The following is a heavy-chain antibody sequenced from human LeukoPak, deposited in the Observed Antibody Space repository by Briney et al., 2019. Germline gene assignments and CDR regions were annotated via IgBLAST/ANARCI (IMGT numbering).Heavy chain of an antibody. J-gene: IGHJ6*04. Sequence: GGSLRLSCAASAFTFSTYGMHWVRQAPGKGLEWVAFIRYDGVNKYYADSVKGRFTISRDNAKNSLFLQMNSLRAEDTAVYFCAKSTRAVMAMMDVWGKGTTVTVSS. CDR1: AFTFSTYG. CDR3: AKSTRAVMAMMDV. D-gene: IGHD3-16*01. CDR2: IRYDGVNK. V-gene: IGHV3-30*02.